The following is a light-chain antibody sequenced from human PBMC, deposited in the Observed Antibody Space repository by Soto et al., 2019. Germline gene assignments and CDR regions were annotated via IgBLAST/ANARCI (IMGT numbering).Light chain of an antibody. CDR2: DAS. Sequence: DIQMTQSPSSLSASVGERVTITCPASQAISNYLNWYQQKPGKAPKLLIFDASKVETGVPSRFSGSGSGTDFTFTIHSLQPEDAATYYCQQYEDLPLTFGGGTKVGIK. CDR1: QAISNY. CDR3: QQYEDLPLT. V-gene: IGKV1-33*01. J-gene: IGKJ4*01.